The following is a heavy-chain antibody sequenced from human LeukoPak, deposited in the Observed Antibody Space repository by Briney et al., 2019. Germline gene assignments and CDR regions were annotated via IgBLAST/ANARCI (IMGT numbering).Heavy chain of an antibody. CDR2: INPNSGGT. CDR3: ARVVLRYFDGLPGEFDP. CDR1: GYTFTGYY. V-gene: IGHV1-2*02. Sequence: ASVKVSCKASGYTFTGYYMHWVRQAPGQGLEWMGWINPNSGGTNYAQKFQGRVTMTRDTSISTAYMELSRLRSDDTAVYYCARVVLRYFDGLPGEFDPWGQGTLVTVSS. D-gene: IGHD3-9*01. J-gene: IGHJ5*02.